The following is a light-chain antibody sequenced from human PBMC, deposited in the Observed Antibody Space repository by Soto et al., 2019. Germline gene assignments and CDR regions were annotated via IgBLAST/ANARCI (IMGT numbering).Light chain of an antibody. CDR1: QNINSK. V-gene: IGKV1-5*01. J-gene: IGKJ2*01. Sequence: DIQMTQSPSTLSASVGDRVAITCRASQNINSKLAWYQKKPGKAPKLLISDAYNLESGVPSRFSGSVSGTEFTLTIGGLQPYDFATYYCQQYDTDFRYTFGQGTTLDIK. CDR2: DAY. CDR3: QQYDTDFRYT.